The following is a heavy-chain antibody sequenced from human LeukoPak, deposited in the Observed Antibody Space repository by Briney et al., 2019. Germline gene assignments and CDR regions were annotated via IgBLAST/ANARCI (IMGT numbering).Heavy chain of an antibody. D-gene: IGHD3-10*01. V-gene: IGHV1-8*01. CDR3: ARGPERSRYGSGSSWFDP. CDR2: MNPNSGNT. J-gene: IGHJ5*02. CDR1: GDTFTSYD. Sequence: ASVKVSCKASGDTFTSYDINWVRQATGQGLEWMGWMNPNSGNTGYAQKFQGRVTMTRNTSISTAYMEVSSLRSEDTAVYYCARGPERSRYGSGSSWFDPWGQGTLVAVSS.